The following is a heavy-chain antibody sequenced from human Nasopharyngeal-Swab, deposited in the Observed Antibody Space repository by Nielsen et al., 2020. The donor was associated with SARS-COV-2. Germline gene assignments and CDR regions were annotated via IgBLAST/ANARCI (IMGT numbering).Heavy chain of an antibody. CDR3: ARFGSWGAFDI. V-gene: IGHV4-31*03. J-gene: IGHJ3*02. CDR1: GRSISSGGYY. CDR2: TNYSRST. D-gene: IGHD3-16*01. Sequence: SETLSLTCTVSGRSISSGGYYWSWIRQHPGNGLEWTGYTNYSRSTYYNPSLKSRVTISVATSKNQFTLKLSSVTAAAAAVYYCARFGSWGAFDIWGQGTMVTVSS.